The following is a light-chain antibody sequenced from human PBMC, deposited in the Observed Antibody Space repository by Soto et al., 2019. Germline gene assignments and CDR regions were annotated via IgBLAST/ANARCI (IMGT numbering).Light chain of an antibody. J-gene: IGLJ1*01. CDR1: SSDVGGYNY. CDR2: EVS. Sequence: QSSLTQPASVSGSPGQSITISCTGTSSDVGGYNYVSWYQQHPGKAPKLMIYEVSNRPSGVYNRFSGSKSGNTAYLTISGLQAEDEADYYCSSYTSSSTYVFGTGTKVTVL. CDR3: SSYTSSSTYV. V-gene: IGLV2-14*01.